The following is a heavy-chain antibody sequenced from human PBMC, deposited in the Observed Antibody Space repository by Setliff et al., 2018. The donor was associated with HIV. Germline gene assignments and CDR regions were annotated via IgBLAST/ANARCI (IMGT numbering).Heavy chain of an antibody. CDR2: INHRGST. V-gene: IGHV4-34*01. CDR3: AREAARVADF. CDR1: GGSFSGYY. D-gene: IGHD6-25*01. J-gene: IGHJ4*02. Sequence: ETLSLTCAVYGGSFSGYYWSWIRQPPGKGLEWIGEINHRGSTNYNPSLKSRVTISVETSKNQFSLKLNSVTAADTAVYYCAREAARVADFWGQGTLVTVSS.